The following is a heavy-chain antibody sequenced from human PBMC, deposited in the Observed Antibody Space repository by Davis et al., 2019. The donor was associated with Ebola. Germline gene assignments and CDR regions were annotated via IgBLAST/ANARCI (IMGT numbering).Heavy chain of an antibody. CDR2: INPNSGGT. J-gene: IGHJ5*02. Sequence: ASVKVSCKASGYTFTGYYMHWVRQAPGQGLEWMGWINPNSGGTNYAQKFQGWVTMTRDTSTSTAYMELSRLRSDDTAVYYCARGSLVLRYFDWSKSHWFDPWGQGTLVTVSS. V-gene: IGHV1-2*04. D-gene: IGHD3-9*01. CDR1: GYTFTGYY. CDR3: ARGSLVLRYFDWSKSHWFDP.